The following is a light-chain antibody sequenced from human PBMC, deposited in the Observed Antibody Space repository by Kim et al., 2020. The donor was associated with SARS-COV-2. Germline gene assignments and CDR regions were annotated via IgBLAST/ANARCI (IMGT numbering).Light chain of an antibody. V-gene: IGLV1-51*01. J-gene: IGLJ3*02. CDR1: SSNIGNND. Sequence: QSVLTQPPSVSAAPGQKVTISCSGSSSNIGNNDVSWYQQFPGTAPKLLISDNNKRPSGIPDRFSGSKSGTSATLDITGLQTGDEADYHCGTWDNSLAGRVFGGGTQLTVL. CDR2: DNN. CDR3: GTWDNSLAGRV.